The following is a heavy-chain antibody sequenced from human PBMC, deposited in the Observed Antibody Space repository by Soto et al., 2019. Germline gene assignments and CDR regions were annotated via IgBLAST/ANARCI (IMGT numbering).Heavy chain of an antibody. J-gene: IGHJ4*02. CDR1: GFTFGSYS. CDR2: ISTTSSTI. V-gene: IGHV3-48*01. D-gene: IGHD6-13*01. CDR3: VRGYIAAAGLY. Sequence: EVQLVESGGGLVQPGGSLRLSCTASGFTFGSYSMNWVRQAPGKGLEWLSYISTTSSTIYYADSVKGRFTISRDNAKNSLYLEMNSLRAEDTAVYYCVRGYIAAAGLYWGQGTLVTVSS.